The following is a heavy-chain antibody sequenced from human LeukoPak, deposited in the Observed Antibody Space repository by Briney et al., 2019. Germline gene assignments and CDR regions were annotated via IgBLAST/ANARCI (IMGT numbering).Heavy chain of an antibody. D-gene: IGHD3-22*01. J-gene: IGHJ6*02. CDR1: GFTFSSYS. V-gene: IGHV3-21*01. CDR2: ISSSSSYI. Sequence: PGGSLRLSCAASGFTFSSYSMNWVRQAPGKGLEWVSSISSSSSYIYYADSVKGRFTISRDNAKNSLYLQMNSLRAEDTAVYYCAKDRSGYNYYYYGMDVWGQGTTVTVSS. CDR3: AKDRSGYNYYYYGMDV.